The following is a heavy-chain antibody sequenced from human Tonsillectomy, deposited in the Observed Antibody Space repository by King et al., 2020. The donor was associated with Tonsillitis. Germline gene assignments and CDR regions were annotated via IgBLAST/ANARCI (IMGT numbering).Heavy chain of an antibody. Sequence: QLQESGPGLVKPSETLSLTCTVSGGSISSNYWSWIRQPPGKGLEWIGYIHYSGSTHYNPSLKSRVTISLDTSKNQFSLKLSSVTAADTAVYYCARVPTVYWYFDLWGRGTLVTVSS. V-gene: IGHV4-59*01. CDR3: ARVPTVYWYFDL. J-gene: IGHJ2*01. CDR1: GGSISSNY. D-gene: IGHD4-11*01. CDR2: IHYSGST.